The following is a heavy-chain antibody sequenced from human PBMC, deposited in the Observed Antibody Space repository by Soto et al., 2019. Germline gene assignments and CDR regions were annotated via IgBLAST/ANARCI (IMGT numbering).Heavy chain of an antibody. Sequence: QLQLQESGSGLVRPSQTLSLTCAVSGGSISSGGYSWNWIRQPPGKGLEWIGYIYHSGSTLYNPSLKSRFXXXVXXSKNQFSLKLTSVTAADTAVYYCARDQLEGNWFDPWGQGTLVTVSS. D-gene: IGHD1-1*01. CDR1: GGSISSGGYS. CDR3: ARDQLEGNWFDP. V-gene: IGHV4-30-2*01. J-gene: IGHJ5*02. CDR2: IYHSGST.